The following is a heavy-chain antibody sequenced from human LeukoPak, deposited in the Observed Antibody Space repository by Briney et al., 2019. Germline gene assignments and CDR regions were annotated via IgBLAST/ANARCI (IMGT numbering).Heavy chain of an antibody. CDR2: IYYSGST. J-gene: IGHJ5*02. CDR3: ARVKGYSGSFRTGFDP. V-gene: IGHV4-30-4*01. D-gene: IGHD1-26*01. CDR1: GGSISSGDYY. Sequence: SETLSLTCTVSGGSISSGDYYWSWIRQPPGKGLEWIGYIYYSGSTYYNPSLKSRVTISVDTSKNQFSLKLSSVTAADTAVYYCARVKGYSGSFRTGFDPWGQGTLVTVSS.